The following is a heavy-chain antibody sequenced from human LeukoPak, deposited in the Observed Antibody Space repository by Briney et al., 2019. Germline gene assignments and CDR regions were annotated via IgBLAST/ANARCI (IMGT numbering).Heavy chain of an antibody. V-gene: IGHV4-34*01. CDR1: GGSFSGYY. Sequence: PSETLSLTCAVYGGSFSGYYWSWLRQPPGKGLEWIGEINHSGSTNYNPSLKSRVTISADPSKNQFSLKLSSVTAADTAVYYCARQGTGYSSSWYLGYYFDYWGQGTLVTVSS. D-gene: IGHD6-13*01. CDR2: INHSGST. J-gene: IGHJ4*02. CDR3: ARQGTGYSSSWYLGYYFDY.